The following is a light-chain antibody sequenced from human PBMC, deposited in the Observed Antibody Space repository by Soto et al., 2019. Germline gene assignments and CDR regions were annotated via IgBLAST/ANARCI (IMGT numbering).Light chain of an antibody. V-gene: IGKV1-9*01. CDR3: QHLNSYPST. J-gene: IGKJ2*01. CDR2: GAS. Sequence: IQLTQSPSSLSASVGDSVTITCRASQGISSYLAWFQQKPGKAPNLLVYGASILESGVPSRFSCSGSGTDFTLTISSLQPEDSATYFCQHLNSYPSTFGQGTKLGI. CDR1: QGISSY.